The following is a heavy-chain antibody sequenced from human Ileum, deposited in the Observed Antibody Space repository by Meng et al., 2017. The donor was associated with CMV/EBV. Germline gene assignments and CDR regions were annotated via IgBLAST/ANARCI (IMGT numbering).Heavy chain of an antibody. J-gene: IGHJ6*02. V-gene: IGHV3-66*02. D-gene: IGHD3-10*01. Sequence: ESLMISWAAPGFTVSSNYMSWVSPAPGKGLEWVSIIYSGGTTYYADSVKGRFTISRDNSKNTLYLQMNNLRTEDTAVYYCARVDGSAITPYYYYHYGMDVWGQGNTVTVYS. CDR2: IYSGGTT. CDR3: ARVDGSAITPYYYYHYGMDV. CDR1: GFTVSSNY.